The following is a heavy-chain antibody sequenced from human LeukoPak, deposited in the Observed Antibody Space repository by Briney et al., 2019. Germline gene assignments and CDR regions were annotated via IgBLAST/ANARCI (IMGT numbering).Heavy chain of an antibody. J-gene: IGHJ5*02. V-gene: IGHV3-30*02. Sequence: GGSLRLSCAASGFTFSSYGMHWVRQAPGKGLEWVAFIRYGGSNKYYADSVKGRFTISRDDSKNTLFLQMNSLKTEDTAVYYCAGGGHWFDPWGQGTLVTVSS. D-gene: IGHD3-16*01. CDR1: GFTFSSYG. CDR3: AGGGHWFDP. CDR2: IRYGGSNK.